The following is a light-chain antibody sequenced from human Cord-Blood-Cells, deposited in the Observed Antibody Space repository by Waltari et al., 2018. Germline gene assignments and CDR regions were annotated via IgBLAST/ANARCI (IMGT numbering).Light chain of an antibody. CDR2: AAS. CDR3: QQSYSTPYT. J-gene: IGKJ2*01. Sequence: DIQLPQSPSSLSASVGDRVTIPCRASQSISSYLNWDQQKPGKAPKLLIYAASSLQSGVPARFSGSGSGTDFTLTISSLQPEDFATYYCQQSYSTPYTFGQGTKLEIK. V-gene: IGKV1-39*01. CDR1: QSISSY.